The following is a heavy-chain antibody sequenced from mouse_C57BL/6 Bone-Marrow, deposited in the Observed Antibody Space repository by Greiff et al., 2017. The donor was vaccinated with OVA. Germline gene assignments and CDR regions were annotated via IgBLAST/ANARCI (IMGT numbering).Heavy chain of an antibody. V-gene: IGHV1-62-2*01. Sequence: VQLQQSGAELVKPGASVKLSCKASGYTFTEYTIHWVKQRSGQGLEWIGWFYPGSGSIKYNEKFKDKATLTADKSSSTVYMELSRLTSEDSAVYFCARHVPDYYGSSYDYFDYWGQGTTLTVSS. J-gene: IGHJ2*01. CDR1: GYTFTEYT. CDR3: ARHVPDYYGSSYDYFDY. D-gene: IGHD1-1*01. CDR2: FYPGSGSI.